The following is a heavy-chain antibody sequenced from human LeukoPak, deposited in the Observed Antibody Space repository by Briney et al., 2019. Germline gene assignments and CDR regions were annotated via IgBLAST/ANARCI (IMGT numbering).Heavy chain of an antibody. V-gene: IGHV4-39*01. CDR1: GGSISSSSYY. Sequence: SETLSLTCTVSGGSISSSSYYGGCIRQPPGKGLEWIGSIYYSGSTYYNPSLKSRVTISVDTSKNQFSLKLSSVTAADTAVYYCARQASYCSSTSCYSGRHYYYYYYMDVWGKGTTVTVSS. D-gene: IGHD2-2*01. CDR2: IYYSGST. J-gene: IGHJ6*03. CDR3: ARQASYCSSTSCYSGRHYYYYYYMDV.